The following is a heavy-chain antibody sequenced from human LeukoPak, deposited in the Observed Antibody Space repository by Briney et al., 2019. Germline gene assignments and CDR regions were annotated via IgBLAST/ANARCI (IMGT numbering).Heavy chain of an antibody. CDR1: GGTFSSYA. CDR3: ASVYVMGYCSGGSCYSGLAY. Sequence: SVKVSCKASGGTFSSYAISWVRQAPGQGLEWMGGIIPIFGTANYAQKFQGRVTITADKSTSTAYMELSSLRSEDTAVYYCASVYVMGYCSGGSCYSGLAYCGQGTLVTVSS. V-gene: IGHV1-69*06. D-gene: IGHD2-15*01. J-gene: IGHJ4*02. CDR2: IIPIFGTA.